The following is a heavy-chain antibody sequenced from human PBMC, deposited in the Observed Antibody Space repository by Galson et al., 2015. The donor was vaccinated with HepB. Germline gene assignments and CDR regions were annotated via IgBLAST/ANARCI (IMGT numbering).Heavy chain of an antibody. CDR1: GYTLTELS. J-gene: IGHJ4*02. D-gene: IGHD3-9*01. V-gene: IGHV1-24*01. CDR3: ATPLRYFDWLLFYY. Sequence: SCKVSGYTLTELSMHWVRQAPGKGLEWMGGFDPEDGETIYAQKFQGRVTMTEDTSTDTAYMELSSLRSEDTAVYYCATPLRYFDWLLFYYWGQGTLVTVST. CDR2: FDPEDGET.